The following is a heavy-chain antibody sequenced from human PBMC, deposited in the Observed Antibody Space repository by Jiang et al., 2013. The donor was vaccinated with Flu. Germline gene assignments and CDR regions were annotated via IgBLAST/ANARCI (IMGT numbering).Heavy chain of an antibody. J-gene: IGHJ4*02. V-gene: IGHV1-2*06. Sequence: QLVESGPEVKKPGASVKVSCQASGYTFNHQRLQYKLGTTGPPGQGPEWLGRVRPNSGNTGYAQKFQGRVTMTRDTSISTAYMELTSLTSDDSAIYYCVRGQNYAFDYWGQGTLVTVSS. CDR1: GYTFNHQRLQ. CDR3: VRGQNYAFDY. CDR2: VRPNSGNT. D-gene: IGHD3-16*01.